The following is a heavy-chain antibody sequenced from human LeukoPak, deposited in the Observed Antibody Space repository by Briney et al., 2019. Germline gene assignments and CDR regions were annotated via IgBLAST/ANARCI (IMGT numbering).Heavy chain of an antibody. CDR2: IKQDGSEK. CDR3: ARDGTDYSYSHDY. D-gene: IGHD5-18*01. Sequence: GGSLRLSCAASGFTFSSYWMSWVRQAPGKGPERVANIKQDGSEKYYVDSVKGRFTISRDNAKNSLYLQMNSLRAEDTAVYYCARDGTDYSYSHDYWGQGTLVTVSS. CDR1: GFTFSSYW. V-gene: IGHV3-7*01. J-gene: IGHJ4*02.